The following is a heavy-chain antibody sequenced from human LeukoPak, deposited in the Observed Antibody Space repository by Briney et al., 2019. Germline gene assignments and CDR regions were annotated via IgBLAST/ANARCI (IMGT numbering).Heavy chain of an antibody. CDR3: AKDVRAYCGGDCYLNFDY. D-gene: IGHD2-21*02. CDR1: GFTVSSNY. J-gene: IGHJ4*02. Sequence: GGSLRLSCAASGFTVSSNYMSWVRQAPGKGLEWVSAISGSGGSTYYADSVKGRFTISRDNSKNTLYLQMNSLRAEDTAVYYCAKDVRAYCGGDCYLNFDYWGQGTLVTVSS. V-gene: IGHV3-23*01. CDR2: ISGSGGST.